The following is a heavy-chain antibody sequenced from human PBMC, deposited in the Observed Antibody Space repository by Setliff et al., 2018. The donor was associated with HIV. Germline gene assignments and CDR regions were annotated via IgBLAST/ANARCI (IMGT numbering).Heavy chain of an antibody. D-gene: IGHD3-10*01. Sequence: SETLSLTCTVSGGSISKYFWSWIRQSAEKGLEWIGRIYSSGSTNQNPSLKCRVSMSVDTSKSQFSLNLSSVTAADTAVYYCARSLDYSGSGSYYVGWFDLWGQGIPVTVSS. CDR2: IYSSGST. CDR1: GGSISKYF. V-gene: IGHV4-4*07. CDR3: ARSLDYSGSGSYYVGWFDL. J-gene: IGHJ5*02.